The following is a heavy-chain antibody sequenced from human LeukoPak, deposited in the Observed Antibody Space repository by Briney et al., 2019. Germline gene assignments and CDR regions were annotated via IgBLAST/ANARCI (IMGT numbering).Heavy chain of an antibody. Sequence: SETLPLTCTVSGGSISSYYWSWIRQPAGKGLEWIGRIYTSGSTNYNPSLKSRVTMSVDTSKNQFSLKLSSVTAADTAVYYCARDRTLGYYYGSGRNWFDPWGQGTLVTVSS. J-gene: IGHJ5*02. D-gene: IGHD3-10*01. CDR2: IYTSGST. V-gene: IGHV4-4*07. CDR3: ARDRTLGYYYGSGRNWFDP. CDR1: GGSISSYY.